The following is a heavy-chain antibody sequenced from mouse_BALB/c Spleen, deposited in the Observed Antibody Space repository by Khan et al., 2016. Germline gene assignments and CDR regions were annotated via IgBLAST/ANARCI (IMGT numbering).Heavy chain of an antibody. J-gene: IGHJ4*01. CDR3: ASIYDGDYVGLGYAVAY. CDR2: INTYTGEP. CDR1: GYTFTNYG. D-gene: IGHD2-3*01. V-gene: IGHV9-3-1*01. Sequence: QIQLVQSGPELKKPGETVKISCKASGYTFTNYGMNWVKQAPGKGLKWMGWINTYTGEPTYADDFKGRFAFSLETSASTAYLQLNNLTNEDTATCFCASIYDGDYVGLGYAVAYWGHRTSVTVAS.